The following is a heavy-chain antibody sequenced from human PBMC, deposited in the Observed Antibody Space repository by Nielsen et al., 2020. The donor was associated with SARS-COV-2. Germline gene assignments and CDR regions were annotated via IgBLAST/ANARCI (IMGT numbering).Heavy chain of an antibody. D-gene: IGHD7-27*01. J-gene: IGHJ4*02. V-gene: IGHV1-46*01. CDR3: ARVGTIDY. CDR2: INPSGGST. CDR1: GYTFTSYY. Sequence: ASVNVSCKASGYTFTSYYMHWVRQAPEQGLEGMGIINPSGGSTSYAQKFQGRVTITADESTSTAYMALSSLRSEDTAVYYCARVGTIDYWGQGTLVTVSS.